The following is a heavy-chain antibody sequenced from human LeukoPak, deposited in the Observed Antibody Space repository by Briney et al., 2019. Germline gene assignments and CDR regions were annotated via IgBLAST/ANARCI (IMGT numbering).Heavy chain of an antibody. J-gene: IGHJ6*02. V-gene: IGHV3-43*02. CDR2: ISGDGGST. CDR1: GFTFDDYA. CDR3: AKDVWVYSSGWYGGCYYYYYGMDV. Sequence: PGGSLRLSCAASGFTFDDYAMHWVRQAPGKGLEWVSLISGDGGSTYYADSVKGRFTISRDNSKNSLYLQMNSLRTEDTALYYCAKDVWVYSSGWYGGCYYYYYGMDVWGQGTTVTVSS. D-gene: IGHD6-19*01.